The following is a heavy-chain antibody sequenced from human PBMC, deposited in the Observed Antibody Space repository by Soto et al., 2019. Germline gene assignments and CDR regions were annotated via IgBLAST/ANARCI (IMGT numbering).Heavy chain of an antibody. D-gene: IGHD1-26*01. CDR1: GYTFTSYG. CDR3: ARELPPFDY. V-gene: IGHV1-18*01. CDR2: ISAYNGNT. Sequence: QVQLVQSGAEVKKPGASVKVSCKASGYTFTSYGISWVRQAPGQGLEWMGWISAYNGNTNYAQKLQGRVTMTTDTPAITPYIVLSCPRSDDTAVYYCARELPPFDYWGQGTLVTVSS. J-gene: IGHJ4*02.